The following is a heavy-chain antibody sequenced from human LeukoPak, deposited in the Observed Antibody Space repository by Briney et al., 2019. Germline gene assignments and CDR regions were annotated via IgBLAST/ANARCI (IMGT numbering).Heavy chain of an antibody. Sequence: GGSLRLSCAASGFTFSSFSRNWVRQAPGKGLEWISFITGSSSTIYYADSVKGRFTVSRDNAKNSVGLQMSSLRAEDTAVYYCASLSSAVTAISGSFAAPEYFQNWGQGTLVTVSS. V-gene: IGHV3-48*04. CDR2: ITGSSSTI. D-gene: IGHD2-21*02. J-gene: IGHJ1*01. CDR1: GFTFSSFS. CDR3: ASLSSAVTAISGSFAAPEYFQN.